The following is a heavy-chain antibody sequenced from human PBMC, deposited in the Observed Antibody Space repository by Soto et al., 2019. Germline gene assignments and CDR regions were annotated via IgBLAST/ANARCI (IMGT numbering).Heavy chain of an antibody. CDR3: AKSDRGWFGPVDP. CDR2: ISGSGGST. J-gene: IGHJ5*02. Sequence: EVQLLESGGGLVQPGGSLRLSCAASGFTFSSYAMSWVRQAQGKGREWVSAISGSGGSTYYADSVKGRFTISRDNSKSTLYLQMNRLRAEDTAVYYCAKSDRGWFGPVDPWGQGTLGTVSS. CDR1: GFTFSSYA. D-gene: IGHD3-16*01. V-gene: IGHV3-23*01.